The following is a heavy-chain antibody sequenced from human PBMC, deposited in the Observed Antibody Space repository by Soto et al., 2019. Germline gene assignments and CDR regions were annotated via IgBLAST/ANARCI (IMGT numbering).Heavy chain of an antibody. V-gene: IGHV3-48*03. J-gene: IGHJ5*02. Sequence: GGSLGLSCAASGFTFSSYEMNWVRQAPGKGLEWVSYISSSGSTIYYADSVKGRFTISRDNAKNSLYLQMNSLRAEDTAVYYCARAPKGVINWFDPWGQGTLVTVSS. D-gene: IGHD3-16*01. CDR1: GFTFSSYE. CDR2: ISSSGSTI. CDR3: ARAPKGVINWFDP.